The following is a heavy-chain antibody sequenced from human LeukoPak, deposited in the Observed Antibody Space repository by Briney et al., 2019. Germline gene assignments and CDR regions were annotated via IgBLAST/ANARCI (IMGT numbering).Heavy chain of an antibody. CDR1: GFTFSSYW. CDR2: IKHDEIEK. V-gene: IGHV3-7*01. CDR3: TRVPYGDYWSSDY. Sequence: GGSLRLSCAASGFTFSSYWMSWVRQAPGKGLEWVANIKHDEIEKYYVDSVKGRFTISRDNAKNSLFLQMNSLRVEDTAIYYCTRVPYGDYWSSDYWGQGTLVTVSS. J-gene: IGHJ4*02. D-gene: IGHD4-17*01.